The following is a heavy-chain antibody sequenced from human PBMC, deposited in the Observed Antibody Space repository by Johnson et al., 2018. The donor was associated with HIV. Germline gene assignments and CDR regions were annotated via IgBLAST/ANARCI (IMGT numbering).Heavy chain of an antibody. Sequence: MQLVESGGGLVQPGGSLRLSCAASGFTVSSNYMSWVRQAPGKGLEWVSVIYSGGSTYYADSVKGRFTISRDNSKNSLYLQMNSLRPEDTAVYFCARDGKYSSIGPASSVLELGDNVRGLLGLRWAMWG. CDR2: IYSGGST. CDR1: GFTVSSNY. D-gene: IGHD6-13*01. CDR3: ARDGKYSSIGPASSVLELGDNVRGLLGLRWAM. V-gene: IGHV3-66*02. J-gene: IGHJ1*01.